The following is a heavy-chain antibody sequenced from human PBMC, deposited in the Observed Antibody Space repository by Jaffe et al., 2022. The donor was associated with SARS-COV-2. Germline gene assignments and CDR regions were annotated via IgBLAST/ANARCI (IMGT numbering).Heavy chain of an antibody. D-gene: IGHD3-16*01. Sequence: EVQLVQSGAEVKEPGESLRISCKGSGYKFIDYWIGWVRQMPGRGLEWMGAIYPGDFDIKYSPPFQGRVTISADKSTNTAYLQWSSLRASDTAIYYCARHMGGEYYDKTQYSFLHWGQGTLITVSS. V-gene: IGHV5-51*01. CDR3: ARHMGGEYYDKTQYSFLH. CDR1: GYKFIDYW. CDR2: IYPGDFDI. J-gene: IGHJ1*01.